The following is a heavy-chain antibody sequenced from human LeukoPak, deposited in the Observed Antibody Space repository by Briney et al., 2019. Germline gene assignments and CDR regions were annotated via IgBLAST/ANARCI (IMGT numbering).Heavy chain of an antibody. CDR2: IHNGGSRT. J-gene: IGHJ2*01. D-gene: IGHD6-6*01. V-gene: IGHV3-48*03. Sequence: GGSLRLSCVASGFTFSSYEMNWVRQAPGEGLEWGSYIHNGGSRTYYEDSVKGRFTISRDNGKTSLHLQMNSLRVEDTAVYYCARWTRVTSSSLWYFDLWGRGTLVTVSS. CDR1: GFTFSSYE. CDR3: ARWTRVTSSSLWYFDL.